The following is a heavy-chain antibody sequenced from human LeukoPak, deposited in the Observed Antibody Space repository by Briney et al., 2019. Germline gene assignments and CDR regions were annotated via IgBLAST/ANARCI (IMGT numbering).Heavy chain of an antibody. CDR3: ATYRTLDAFDI. V-gene: IGHV1-2*02. D-gene: IGHD3-16*02. CDR1: GYTFTGYY. Sequence: GASVKVSCKASGYTFTGYYMHWVRQAPGQGLEWMGWINPNSGGTNYAQKFQGRVTMTRDTSISTAYMELSSLRSEDTAVYYCATYRTLDAFDIWGQGTMVTVSS. CDR2: INPNSGGT. J-gene: IGHJ3*02.